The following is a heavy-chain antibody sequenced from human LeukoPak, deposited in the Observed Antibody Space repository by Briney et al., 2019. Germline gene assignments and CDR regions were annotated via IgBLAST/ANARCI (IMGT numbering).Heavy chain of an antibody. CDR2: MNPNSGNT. CDR1: GYTFTSYD. CDR3: ARGWELRYYYYYGMDV. V-gene: IGHV1-8*01. J-gene: IGHJ6*02. Sequence: ASVKVSCKASGYTFTSYDINWVRQATGQGLEGMGWMNPNSGNTGYAQKFQGRVTMTRNTSISTAYMELSSLRSEDTAVYYCARGWELRYYYYYGMDVWGQGTTVTVSS. D-gene: IGHD1-26*01.